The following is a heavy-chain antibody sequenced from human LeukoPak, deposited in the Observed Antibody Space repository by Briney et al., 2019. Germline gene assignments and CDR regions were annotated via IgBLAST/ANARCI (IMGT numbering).Heavy chain of an antibody. CDR3: AREKIGYYDNSGRGWFDP. D-gene: IGHD3-22*01. Sequence: PSETLSLTCTVSGGSISSTTYYWSWIRQPAGKGLEWIGRIYTSGSTNYNPSLKSRVTMSVDTSKKQFSLKLNSVTAADTAVYYCAREKIGYYDNSGRGWFDPWGQGTLVTVSS. J-gene: IGHJ5*02. CDR1: GGSISSTTYY. CDR2: IYTSGST. V-gene: IGHV4-61*02.